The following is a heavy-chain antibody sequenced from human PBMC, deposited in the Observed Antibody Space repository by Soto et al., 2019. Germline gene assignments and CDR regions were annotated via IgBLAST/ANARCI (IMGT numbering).Heavy chain of an antibody. V-gene: IGHV2-26*01. CDR1: GFSLSNTRLG. CDR3: ALIKDCSRTDCYLASFDP. Sequence: QVTLKESGPVVVKPTETLTLTCTVSGFSLSNTRLGVSWIRQPPGKALEWLAHIFSNDEKSYSTSLKNRLTISNDTSRSQVVLTMTNVDPVDSATYYCALIKDCSRTDCYLASFDPWGQGTLVTVSS. CDR2: IFSNDEK. D-gene: IGHD2-2*01. J-gene: IGHJ5*02.